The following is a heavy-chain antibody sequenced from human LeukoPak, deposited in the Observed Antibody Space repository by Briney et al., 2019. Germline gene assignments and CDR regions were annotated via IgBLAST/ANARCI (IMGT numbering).Heavy chain of an antibody. V-gene: IGHV4-39*07. Sequence: PSETLSLTCTVSGGSISSSSYYWGWIRQPPGKGLEWIGSIYYSGSTYYNPSLKSRVTISVDTSKNQFSLKLSSVTAADTAVYYCAREVVHSYGNKFDSWGQGTLVTVSS. J-gene: IGHJ4*02. D-gene: IGHD5-18*01. CDR3: AREVVHSYGNKFDS. CDR1: GGSISSSSYY. CDR2: IYYSGST.